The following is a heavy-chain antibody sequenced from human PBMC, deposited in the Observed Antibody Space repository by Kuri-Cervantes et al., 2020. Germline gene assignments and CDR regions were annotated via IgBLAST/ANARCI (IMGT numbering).Heavy chain of an antibody. J-gene: IGHJ4*02. V-gene: IGHV3-23*01. Sequence: GESLKISCAASGFTFSSYAMHWVRQAPGEGLVWVSAVSRSGSSTFYADSVKGRFTISRDNSRNTMDLQMNSLRAEDTAVYYCAKRTAEGGSFDYWGQGALVTVSS. CDR1: GFTFSSYA. CDR2: VSRSGSST. D-gene: IGHD7-27*01. CDR3: AKRTAEGGSFDY.